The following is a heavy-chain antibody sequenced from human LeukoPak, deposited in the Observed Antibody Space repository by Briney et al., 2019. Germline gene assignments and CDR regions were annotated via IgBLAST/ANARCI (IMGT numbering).Heavy chain of an antibody. J-gene: IGHJ4*02. Sequence: PSETLSLTCTVSGGSITSSNYYWGWIRQPPGKGLEWIGSFYYSGSTNYNPSLKCRVTISVDTSKNQFSLKLSSVTAADTAVYYCVYYYGSGSVEYWGQGTLVTVSS. CDR3: VYYYGSGSVEY. D-gene: IGHD3-10*01. V-gene: IGHV4-39*01. CDR2: FYYSGST. CDR1: GGSITSSNYY.